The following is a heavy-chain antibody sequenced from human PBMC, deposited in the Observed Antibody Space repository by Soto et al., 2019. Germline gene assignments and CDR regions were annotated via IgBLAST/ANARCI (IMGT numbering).Heavy chain of an antibody. CDR3: ARAPRGNYGYPSYFDY. CDR1: GGSISRYY. V-gene: IGHV4-59*01. D-gene: IGHD3-10*01. J-gene: IGHJ4*02. CDR2: IYYSGTT. Sequence: SETLSLTCTVSGGSISRYYWGWIRQPPGKGLEWIGYIYYSGTTNYNPSLKSRVTISVDTSKNQFSLKLSSVTAADTAVYYCARAPRGNYGYPSYFDYWGQGTLVTVSS.